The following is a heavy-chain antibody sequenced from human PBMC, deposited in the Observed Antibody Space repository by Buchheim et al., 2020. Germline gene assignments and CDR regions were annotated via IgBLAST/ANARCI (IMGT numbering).Heavy chain of an antibody. D-gene: IGHD5-18*01. Sequence: EVPLVESGGDLVKPGGSLRLSCAASGFTFSNAWMSWVRQAPGTGLEWVGHIKSKTDGGTTDFAAPVKGRFTISRDDSKKKLYLQMNSLKTEDTAVYYCTTGTWIQLWLPDYWGQGTL. CDR1: GFTFSNAW. CDR2: IKSKTDGGTT. V-gene: IGHV3-15*01. J-gene: IGHJ4*02. CDR3: TTGTWIQLWLPDY.